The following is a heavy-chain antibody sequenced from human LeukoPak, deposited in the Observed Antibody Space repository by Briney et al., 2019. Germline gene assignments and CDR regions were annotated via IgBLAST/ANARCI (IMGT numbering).Heavy chain of an antibody. D-gene: IGHD5-18*01. CDR1: GYTFTDYY. Sequence: ASVKVSCEASGYTFTDYYMHWVRQAPGQGLEWMGWINPNSGDTNYAQKFQGRVTMTRDTSISTTYMELSRLRSDDTAAYYCARWGRGYSNDYWGRGTLVTVSS. CDR3: ARWGRGYSNDY. CDR2: INPNSGDT. V-gene: IGHV1-2*02. J-gene: IGHJ4*02.